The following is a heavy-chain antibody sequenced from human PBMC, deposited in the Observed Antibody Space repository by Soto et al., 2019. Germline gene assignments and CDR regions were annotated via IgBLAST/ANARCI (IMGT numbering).Heavy chain of an antibody. CDR3: AQSASSYASGGGHFDL. D-gene: IGHD3-16*01. J-gene: IGHJ4*02. CDR1: GFIFSEST. V-gene: IGHV3-64*04. Sequence: GGSLILSCSASGFIFSESTIYWVRQVPGKGLEAISAVSTSGRSTYYADSVKDRFTISRDNSKNTLFLQMNSLRAEDTAVYYCAQSASSYASGGGHFDLWGQGTRVTVSS. CDR2: VSTSGRST.